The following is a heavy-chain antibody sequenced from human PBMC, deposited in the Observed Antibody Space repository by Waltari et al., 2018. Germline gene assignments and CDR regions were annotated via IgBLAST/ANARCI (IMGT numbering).Heavy chain of an antibody. CDR2: ISGSGGST. CDR1: GFTFSSYA. Sequence: EVQLVESGGGLVQPGGSLRLSCAASGFTFSSYAMSWVRQAPGKGLEGVSAISGSGGSTYYADSVKGRFTISRDNSKNTLYLQMNSLRAEDTAVYYCARRGGDSSGYEEYFQHWGQGTLVTVSS. CDR3: ARRGGDSSGYEEYFQH. V-gene: IGHV3-23*04. J-gene: IGHJ1*01. D-gene: IGHD3-22*01.